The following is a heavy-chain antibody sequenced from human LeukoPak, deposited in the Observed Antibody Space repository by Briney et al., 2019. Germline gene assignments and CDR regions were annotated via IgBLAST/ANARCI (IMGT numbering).Heavy chain of an antibody. D-gene: IGHD6-13*01. CDR1: GFTFSSFA. J-gene: IGHJ4*02. CDR2: TSYDGSNQ. Sequence: GRSLRLSCTASGFTFSSFAMHWVRQAPGKGLEWVAVTSYDGSNQYYADSVKGRFTISRDNSKNTLYLQMNSLRAEDSAVFYCATCSSWYSPQPFDYWGQGTLVTVSS. CDR3: ATCSSWYSPQPFDY. V-gene: IGHV3-30-3*01.